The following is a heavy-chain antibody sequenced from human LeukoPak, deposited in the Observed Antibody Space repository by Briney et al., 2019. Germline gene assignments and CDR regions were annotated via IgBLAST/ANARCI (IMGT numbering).Heavy chain of an antibody. J-gene: IGHJ4*02. V-gene: IGHV4-38-2*01. D-gene: IGHD5-18*01. CDR2: IYHSEST. CDR3: ARVRGYSHGNNFDY. Sequence: SETLSLTCAVSGYSISSGYYWGWIRQPPGKTLEWIASIYHSESTYYNPSLKSRVTISVDTSMNQFSLKLSSVNAADTAIYFCARVRGYSHGNNFDYWAREPWSPSPQ. CDR1: GYSISSGYY.